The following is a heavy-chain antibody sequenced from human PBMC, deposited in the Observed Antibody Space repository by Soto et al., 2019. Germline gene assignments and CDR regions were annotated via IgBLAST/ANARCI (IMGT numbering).Heavy chain of an antibody. CDR1: GFTFSSYA. CDR3: ANGGNYDILTGYWDN. D-gene: IGHD3-9*01. J-gene: IGHJ4*02. Sequence: GGSLRLSCAASGFTFSSYAMSWVRQAPGKGLEWVSAISGSGGSTYYADSVKGRFTISRDNSKNTLYLQMNSLRAEDTAVYYCANGGNYDILTGYWDNWGQGTLVTVSS. CDR2: ISGSGGST. V-gene: IGHV3-23*01.